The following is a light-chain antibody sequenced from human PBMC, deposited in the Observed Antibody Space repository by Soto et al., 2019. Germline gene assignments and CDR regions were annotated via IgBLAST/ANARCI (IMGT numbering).Light chain of an antibody. CDR3: LQYNSYLRT. V-gene: IGKV1-5*01. CDR2: DAS. Sequence: DIQITQSPSTLSASLGDRVSITCRASQSISTWLAWYQQKPGKAPKVLIYDASSLESGVPSRFSGSGSGTEFTLTIRSLQPDDFATYYCLQYNSYLRTFGRGTKVDIK. CDR1: QSISTW. J-gene: IGKJ1*01.